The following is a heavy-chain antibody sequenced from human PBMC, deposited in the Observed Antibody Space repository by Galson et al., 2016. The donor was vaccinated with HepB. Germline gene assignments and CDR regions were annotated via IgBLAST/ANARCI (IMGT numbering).Heavy chain of an antibody. CDR3: ARHPDYYYAMDV. Sequence: SETLSLTCTVSGGSISSYYWSWIRQPPGKGLEWIGYIYYTGSTNNDSGSTNYNPALKSHLTISVGTSKNEFSLKLTSVTAADTAVYYCARHPDYYYAMDVWGQGTTVTVSS. CDR2: IYYTGSTNNDSGST. V-gene: IGHV4-59*08. CDR1: GGSISSYY. J-gene: IGHJ6*02.